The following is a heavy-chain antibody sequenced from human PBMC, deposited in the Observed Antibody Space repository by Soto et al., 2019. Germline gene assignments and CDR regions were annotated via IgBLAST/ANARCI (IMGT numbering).Heavy chain of an antibody. CDR2: ISAYNGNT. J-gene: IGHJ5*02. CDR1: GYTFTRYG. V-gene: IGHV1-18*01. D-gene: IGHD2-2*01. Sequence: GASMKGSLKASGYTFTRYGITRVRQAPGQGLEWMGWISAYNGNTNYAQKLQGRVTMTTDTSTSTAYMELRSLRSDDTAVYYCARDLSYQLLLAPWVQGTLVTVSS. CDR3: ARDLSYQLLLAP.